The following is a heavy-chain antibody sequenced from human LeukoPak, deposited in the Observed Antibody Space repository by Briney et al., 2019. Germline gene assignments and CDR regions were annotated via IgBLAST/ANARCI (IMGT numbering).Heavy chain of an antibody. CDR3: ARDKGDYDTSGSLFIF. D-gene: IGHD3-22*01. V-gene: IGHV3-7*03. Sequence: GGSLRLSCAASVFTFSRYWMSWVRQTPRKGLEWVANIKQDGSETYYVDSMKGRFTISRDNAKNSLYLQMNSLRAEDTAVYYCARDKGDYDTSGSLFIFGGQGTLVTVSS. J-gene: IGHJ4*02. CDR2: IKQDGSET. CDR1: VFTFSRYW.